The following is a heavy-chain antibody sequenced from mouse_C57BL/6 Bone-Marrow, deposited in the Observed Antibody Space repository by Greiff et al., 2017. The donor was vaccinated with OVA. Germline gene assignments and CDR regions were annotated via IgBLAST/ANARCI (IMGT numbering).Heavy chain of an antibody. J-gene: IGHJ2*01. Sequence: QVQLQQPGAELVKPGASVKMSCKASGYTFTSYWITWVKQRPGQGLEWIGDIYPGSGSTNYNEKFKSKATLTVDKSSSTAYMQLSSLTSEDSAVYYCAIPLLRPLRGFDYWGQGTTLTVSS. D-gene: IGHD2-12*01. CDR2: IYPGSGST. CDR1: GYTFTSYW. V-gene: IGHV1-55*01. CDR3: AIPLLRPLRGFDY.